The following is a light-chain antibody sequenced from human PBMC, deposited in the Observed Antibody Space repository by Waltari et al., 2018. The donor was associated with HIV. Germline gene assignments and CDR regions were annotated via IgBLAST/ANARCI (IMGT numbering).Light chain of an antibody. CDR1: QSISSY. V-gene: IGKV1-39*01. CDR2: AAS. J-gene: IGKJ5*01. Sequence: DIQMTQSPSSLSASVGDRVTITCRASQSISSYLNWYQQKPGNAPKLLIYAASSLQSGVPSRFSGSGSGTDFTLTINSLQPEDFATYYCQQSYSIPITFGQGTRLEIK. CDR3: QQSYSIPIT.